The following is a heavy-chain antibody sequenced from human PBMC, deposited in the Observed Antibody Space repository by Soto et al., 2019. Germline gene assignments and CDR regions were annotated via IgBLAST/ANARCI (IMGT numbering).Heavy chain of an antibody. CDR1: GFTFSGSA. Sequence: GGSLRLSCAASGFTFSGSAMHWVRQASGKGLEWVGRIRSKANSYGTAYAASVKGRFTISRDDSKKTAYRQMNSLKTEDTAVYYCTSLDIVVVPATIISPATSDYWGQGTLVTVSS. J-gene: IGHJ4*02. CDR2: IRSKANSYGT. CDR3: TSLDIVVVPATIISPATSDY. D-gene: IGHD2-2*01. V-gene: IGHV3-73*01.